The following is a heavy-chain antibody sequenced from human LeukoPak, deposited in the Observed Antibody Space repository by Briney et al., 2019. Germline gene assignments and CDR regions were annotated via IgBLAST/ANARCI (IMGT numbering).Heavy chain of an antibody. D-gene: IGHD3-9*01. V-gene: IGHV4-31*03. J-gene: IGHJ3*02. CDR3: ARRRRDYDILTGYFPDAFDI. CDR2: IYYSGST. Sequence: SETLSLTCTVSGGSISSGGYYWSWIRQHPGKGLEWIGYIYYSGSTYYNPSLKSRVTISVDTSKNQFSLKLSPVTAADTAVYYCARRRRDYDILTGYFPDAFDIWGQGTMVTVSS. CDR1: GGSISSGGYY.